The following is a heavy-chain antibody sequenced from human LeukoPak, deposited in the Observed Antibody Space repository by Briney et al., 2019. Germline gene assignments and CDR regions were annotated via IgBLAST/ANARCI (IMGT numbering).Heavy chain of an antibody. CDR3: ARELGVGVIGDAFDI. J-gene: IGHJ3*02. CDR1: GFTFSSYS. V-gene: IGHV3-74*01. D-gene: IGHD3-22*01. CDR2: VNTDGSST. Sequence: GGSLRLSCAASGFTFSSYSMNWVRQAPGQGLAWVSRVNTDGSSTTYAESVKGRFTISKDNAKNTLYLQMNGLRAEDTAVYYCARELGVGVIGDAFDIWGQGTVVTVSS.